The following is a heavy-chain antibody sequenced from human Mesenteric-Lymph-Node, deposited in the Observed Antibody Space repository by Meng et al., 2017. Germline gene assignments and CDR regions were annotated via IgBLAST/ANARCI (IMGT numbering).Heavy chain of an antibody. J-gene: IGHJ4*02. CDR1: GGSISSYY. CDR3: GRQYGDYRGTLDY. Sequence: QVQLQESGPGLVKPSGTLSLTCTVSGGSISSYYWSWIRQPPGKGLEWIGSLFYSGSTYYNPSLKSRLTMSVDTSNNQFSLKLSSVTAADTAVYYCGRQYGDYRGTLDYWGQGTLVTVSS. V-gene: IGHV4-59*04. CDR2: LFYSGST. D-gene: IGHD4-17*01.